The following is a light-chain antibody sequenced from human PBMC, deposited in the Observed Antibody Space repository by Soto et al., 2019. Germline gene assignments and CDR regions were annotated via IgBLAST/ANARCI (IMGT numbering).Light chain of an antibody. V-gene: IGLV2-18*02. Sequence: QSALTQPPSVSGSPGQSVTISCTGTSGDVGTYNRVSWYQQPPGTAPKLMIYEVTNRPSGVPDRFSGSKSGNTASLTISGLQAEDEADYSCSSYTSSTTVVFGGGTKVTVL. CDR1: SGDVGTYNR. CDR3: SSYTSSTTVV. J-gene: IGLJ2*01. CDR2: EVT.